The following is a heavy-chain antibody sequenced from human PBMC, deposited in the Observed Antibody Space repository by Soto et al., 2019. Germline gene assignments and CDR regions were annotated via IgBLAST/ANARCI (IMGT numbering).Heavy chain of an antibody. CDR3: ARHDSGDYYYYGLGV. D-gene: IGHD6-19*01. V-gene: IGHV3-21*01. CDR2: ISSSSGYI. J-gene: IGHJ6*02. CDR1: GFSFSTFS. Sequence: PGGSLRLSCEASGFSFSTFSMNWVRQAPGKGLEYVSVISSSSGYIYYADSVKGRFTVSRDNARNTLFLQMSGLREEDTAVYYCARHDSGDYYYYGLGVWGQGTTVTVSS.